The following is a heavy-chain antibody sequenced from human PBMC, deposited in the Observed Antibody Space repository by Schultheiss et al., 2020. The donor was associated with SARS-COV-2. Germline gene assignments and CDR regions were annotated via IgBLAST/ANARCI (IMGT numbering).Heavy chain of an antibody. V-gene: IGHV3-74*01. CDR3: AREGRFLEWLPIDY. J-gene: IGHJ4*02. CDR2: INSDGSST. Sequence: GGSLRLSCAASGFTFSSYWMHWVRQAPGKGLVWVSRINSDGSSTSYADSVKGRFTISRDNAKNTLYLQMNSLRAEDTAVYYCAREGRFLEWLPIDYWGQGTLVTVSS. D-gene: IGHD3-3*01. CDR1: GFTFSSYW.